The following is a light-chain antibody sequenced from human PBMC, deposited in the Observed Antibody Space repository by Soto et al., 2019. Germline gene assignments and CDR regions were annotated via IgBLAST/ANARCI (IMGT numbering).Light chain of an antibody. CDR2: EVS. CDR3: SSFTSNRAYV. Sequence: QSVLTQPASVSGSPGPSITISCTGTSSDVGAYNYVSWYQQQSGKAPKLIIHEVSNRPSGVSNRFSGSKSGNTASLTISGLQAEDEADYYCSSFTSNRAYVFGIGTKLTVL. J-gene: IGLJ1*01. CDR1: SSDVGAYNY. V-gene: IGLV2-14*01.